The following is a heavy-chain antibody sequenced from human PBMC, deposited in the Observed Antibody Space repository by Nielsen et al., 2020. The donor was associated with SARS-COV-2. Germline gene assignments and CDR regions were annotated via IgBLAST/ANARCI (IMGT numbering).Heavy chain of an antibody. CDR2: IYYSGST. D-gene: IGHD4-17*01. Sequence: SETLSLTCTVSGGSISSSSYFLGWIRQPPGKGLEWIGSIYYSGSTYYNPSLKSRVTMSADTSKNQFSLKLSSVTAADTAVYYCARVQYMATVTTYFDYWGQGTLVTVSS. CDR1: GGSISSSSYF. J-gene: IGHJ4*02. CDR3: ARVQYMATVTTYFDY. V-gene: IGHV4-39*07.